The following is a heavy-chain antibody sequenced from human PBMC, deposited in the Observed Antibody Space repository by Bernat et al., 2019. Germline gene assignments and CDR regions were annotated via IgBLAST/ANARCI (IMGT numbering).Heavy chain of an antibody. CDR1: GYTFTSYG. J-gene: IGHJ6*02. V-gene: IGHV1-18*04. Sequence: QVQLVQSGAEVKKPGASVKVSCKASGYTFTSYGISWVRQAPGQGLEWMGWISAYNGNTNYAQKLQGRVTMTTDTSTSTAYMELRSLRSDDTAVYYCARDLHYYDSSGYYSGYYYYYGMDVWGQGTTVTVSS. D-gene: IGHD3-22*01. CDR3: ARDLHYYDSSGYYSGYYYYYGMDV. CDR2: ISAYNGNT.